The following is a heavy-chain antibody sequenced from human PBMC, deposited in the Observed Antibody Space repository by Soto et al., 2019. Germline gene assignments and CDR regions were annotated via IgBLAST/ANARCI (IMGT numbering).Heavy chain of an antibody. V-gene: IGHV1-8*01. CDR2: MNPNSGNT. D-gene: IGHD6-13*01. CDR3: ARTGIAAAGPNYYYYMDV. Sequence: QVQLVQSGAEVKKSGASVKVSCKASGYTFTSYDINWVRQATGQGLEWMGWMNPNSGNTGYAQKFQGRVTMTRNTSISTAYMELSSLRSEDTAVYYCARTGIAAAGPNYYYYMDVWGKGTTVTVSS. J-gene: IGHJ6*03. CDR1: GYTFTSYD.